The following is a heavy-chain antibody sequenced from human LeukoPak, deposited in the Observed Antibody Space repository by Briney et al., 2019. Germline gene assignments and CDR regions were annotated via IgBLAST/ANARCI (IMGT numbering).Heavy chain of an antibody. Sequence: GASVKVSCKASGYTFTGYYMHWVRQAPGQGLEWMGWINPNSGGTNYAQKFQGRVTMTRDTSISTAYMELSRLRSDDTAVYYRASFIAAAGDDAFDIWGQGTMVTVSS. J-gene: IGHJ3*02. CDR1: GYTFTGYY. CDR3: ASFIAAAGDDAFDI. CDR2: INPNSGGT. D-gene: IGHD6-13*01. V-gene: IGHV1-2*02.